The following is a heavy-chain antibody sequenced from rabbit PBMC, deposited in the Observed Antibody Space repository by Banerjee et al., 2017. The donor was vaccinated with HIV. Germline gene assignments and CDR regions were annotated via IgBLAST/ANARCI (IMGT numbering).Heavy chain of an antibody. CDR1: GFSFSSGYD. CDR2: IDAGSSGKT. J-gene: IGHJ4*01. D-gene: IGHD8-1*01. V-gene: IGHV1S40*01. CDR3: ARGGAGGSYYTTYFNL. Sequence: QSLEESGGDLVKPGASLTLTCTASGFSFSSGYDLYWVRQAPGKGLEWIACIDAGSSGKTYYASWAKGRFTISKTSSTTVTLQMTSLTAADTATYFCARGGAGGSYYTTYFNLWGPGTLVTVS.